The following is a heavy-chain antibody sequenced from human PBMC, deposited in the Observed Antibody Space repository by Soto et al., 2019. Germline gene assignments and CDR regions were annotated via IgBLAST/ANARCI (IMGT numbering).Heavy chain of an antibody. CDR1: GGSISSYY. Sequence: SSETLSLTCTVSGGSISSYYWSWIRQPPGKGLEWIGYIYYSGSTNYNPSLKSRVTISVDTSKNQFSLKLSSVTAADTAVYYCARSASGIYGELLSPYYYYYGMDVWGQGTTVTVSS. CDR3: ARSASGIYGELLSPYYYYYGMDV. D-gene: IGHD3-10*01. CDR2: IYYSGST. V-gene: IGHV4-59*01. J-gene: IGHJ6*02.